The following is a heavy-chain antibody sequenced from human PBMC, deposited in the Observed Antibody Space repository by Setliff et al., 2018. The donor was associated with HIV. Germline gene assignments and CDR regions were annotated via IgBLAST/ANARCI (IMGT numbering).Heavy chain of an antibody. J-gene: IGHJ6*03. D-gene: IGHD2-21*02. CDR1: GFTFGNYW. CDR2: ISSSGSTI. CDR3: ARGCGDCSAYYYYMDV. Sequence: GSLRLSCTASGFTFGNYWMTWVRQAPGKGLEWVSFISSSGSTIYYADSVKGRFTISRDNAKNSLHIQMDSLRAEDTAVYYCARGCGDCSAYYYYMDVWGKGTTVTVSS. V-gene: IGHV3-48*04.